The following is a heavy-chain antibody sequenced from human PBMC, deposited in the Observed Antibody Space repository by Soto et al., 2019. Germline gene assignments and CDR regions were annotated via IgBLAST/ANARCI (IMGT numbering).Heavy chain of an antibody. V-gene: IGHV1-2*02. CDR2: LNPNSGAT. Sequence: QVQLVQSGAEVQKPGASVKVSCKASGYMFTAFYMHWVRQAPGQGLEWMGWLNPNSGATTYGQKFQGRVTMTRDKSISTAYMELTKLTSDDTAIYFCARGYYHGRDLDFWGQGSLVTVSS. CDR3: ARGYYHGRDLDF. D-gene: IGHD3-10*01. J-gene: IGHJ4*02. CDR1: GYMFTAFY.